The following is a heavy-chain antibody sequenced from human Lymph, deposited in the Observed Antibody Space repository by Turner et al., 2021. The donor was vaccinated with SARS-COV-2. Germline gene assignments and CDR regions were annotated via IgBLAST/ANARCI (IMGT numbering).Heavy chain of an antibody. CDR1: GFTFSSYA. Sequence: EVQLLESGGGLVQPGGSLRLSCGAPGFTFSSYAMSWVRQAPGKGLGWVSAISGSGGDTYYADSVKGRFTISRDNSKNTLYLQMNSLRAEDTAVYYCAKGVRGAMIVVVIPYFDYWGQGTLVTVSS. CDR3: AKGVRGAMIVVVIPYFDY. CDR2: ISGSGGDT. D-gene: IGHD3-22*01. V-gene: IGHV3-23*01. J-gene: IGHJ4*02.